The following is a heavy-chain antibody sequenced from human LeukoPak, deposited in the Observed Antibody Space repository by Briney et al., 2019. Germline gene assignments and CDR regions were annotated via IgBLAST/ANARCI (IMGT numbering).Heavy chain of an antibody. CDR1: GFTFSSYA. CDR2: ISGSGGST. CDR3: AKHGLWPLIDY. Sequence: AGGSLRLSCAASGFTFSSYAMSWVRQAPGKGLEGVSAISGSGGSTYYADSVKGRFTISRDNSKSTLYLQMNSLRAEDTAVYYCAKHGLWPLIDYWGQGTLVTVSS. D-gene: IGHD4/OR15-4a*01. V-gene: IGHV3-23*01. J-gene: IGHJ4*02.